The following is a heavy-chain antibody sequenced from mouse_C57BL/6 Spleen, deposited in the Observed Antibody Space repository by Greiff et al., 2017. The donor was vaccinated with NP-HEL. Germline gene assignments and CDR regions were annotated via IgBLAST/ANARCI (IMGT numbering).Heavy chain of an antibody. CDR3: ARDSDYYGSRGDY. V-gene: IGHV1-26*01. D-gene: IGHD1-1*01. J-gene: IGHJ2*01. Sequence: EVQLQQSGPELVKPGASVKISCKASGYTFTDYYMNWVKQSHGKSLEWIGDINPNNGGTSYNQKFKGKATLTVDKSSSTAYMERRSLTAEDSAVYYCARDSDYYGSRGDYWGQGTTLTVSS. CDR2: INPNNGGT. CDR1: GYTFTDYY.